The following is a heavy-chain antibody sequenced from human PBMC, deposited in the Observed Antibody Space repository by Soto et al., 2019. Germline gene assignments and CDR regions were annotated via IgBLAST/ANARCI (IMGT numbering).Heavy chain of an antibody. V-gene: IGHV3-11*01. D-gene: IGHD3-9*01. J-gene: IGHJ4*02. CDR2: ISSSGSTI. CDR3: AKATTYYDIRIPFDY. Sequence: GGSLRLSCAASGFTFSDYYMSWIRQAPGKGLEWVSYISSSGSTIYYADSVKGRFTISRDNAKNSLYLQMNSLRAEDTAVYYCAKATTYYDIRIPFDYWGQGTLVTVSS. CDR1: GFTFSDYY.